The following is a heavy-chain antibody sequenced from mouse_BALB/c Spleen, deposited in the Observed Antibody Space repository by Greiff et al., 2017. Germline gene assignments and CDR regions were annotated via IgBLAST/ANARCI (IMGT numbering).Heavy chain of an antibody. Sequence: VQLQQSGPELVKPGASVKMSCKASGYTFTSYVMHWVKQKPGQGLEWIGYINPYNDGTKYNEKFKGKATLTSDKSSSTAYMELSSLTSEDSAVYYCAREGNYYGSSPYYYAMDDWGQGTSVTVSS. CDR2: INPYNDGT. CDR1: GYTFTSYV. D-gene: IGHD1-1*01. J-gene: IGHJ4*01. V-gene: IGHV1-14*01. CDR3: AREGNYYGSSPYYYAMDD.